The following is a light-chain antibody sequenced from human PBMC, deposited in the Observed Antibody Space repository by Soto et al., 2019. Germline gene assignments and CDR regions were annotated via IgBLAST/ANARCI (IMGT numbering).Light chain of an antibody. CDR3: HQRSTWPFT. V-gene: IGKV3-11*01. CDR1: QSISSY. J-gene: IGKJ3*01. Sequence: EIVWTQSPATLSLSPGERATLSCRASQSISSYLAWYQQKPDQAPRLLIYDASNRATGIPARFSGSGSGTDFTLTISSLEPEDFAVYYCHQRSTWPFTFGPGTKVDIK. CDR2: DAS.